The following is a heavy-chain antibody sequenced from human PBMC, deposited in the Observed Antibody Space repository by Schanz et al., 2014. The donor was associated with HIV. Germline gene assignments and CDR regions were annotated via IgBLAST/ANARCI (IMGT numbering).Heavy chain of an antibody. J-gene: IGHJ4*02. CDR3: ARDSGAGIY. CDR2: IKQDGSEK. Sequence: EVQLVESGGGLVQRGGSLRLSCAASGFTFSRYWMSWVRQAPGKGLEWVANIKQDGSEKHYVASVKGRFTISRDNAKNSLYLQMSSLRADDTAVYYCARDSGAGIYWGQGTLVTVSS. V-gene: IGHV3-7*01. D-gene: IGHD3-10*01. CDR1: GFTFSRYW.